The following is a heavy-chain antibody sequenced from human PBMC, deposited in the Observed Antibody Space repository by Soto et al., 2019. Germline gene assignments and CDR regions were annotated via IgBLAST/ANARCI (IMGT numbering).Heavy chain of an antibody. D-gene: IGHD5-12*01. J-gene: IGHJ4*02. CDR1: GFSLSTSRVG. Sequence: QITLKASGPTLVKPTQTLTLTCTFSGFSLSTSRVGVGWIRQPPGKALEWLAVIYWNYNKRYSPSLKSRLTITKGTSDNQVVLTMTNVDPVETASYYCAHFNGYEEFEYWGQGTLVTVSS. CDR3: AHFNGYEEFEY. CDR2: IYWNYNK. V-gene: IGHV2-5*01.